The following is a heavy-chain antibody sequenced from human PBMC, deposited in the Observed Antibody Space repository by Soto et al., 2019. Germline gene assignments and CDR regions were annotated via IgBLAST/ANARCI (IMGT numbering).Heavy chain of an antibody. V-gene: IGHV3-74*01. CDR3: VRGRPGPQHYFDY. Sequence: GGSLRLSCAASGFIFSGDWMHWVRQVPGKGLVWVSRINVDGSDTSYADSVKGRFTISRDNAKNTVYLQMNSLRAEDTAVYYCVRGRPGPQHYFDYWGQGNMVTVSS. J-gene: IGHJ4*02. D-gene: IGHD6-6*01. CDR1: GFIFSGDW. CDR2: INVDGSDT.